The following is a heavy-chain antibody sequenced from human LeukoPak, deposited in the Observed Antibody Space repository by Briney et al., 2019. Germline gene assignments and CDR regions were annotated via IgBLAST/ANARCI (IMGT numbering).Heavy chain of an antibody. CDR2: INHSGST. CDR3: ARESRKVDIVATGPRPFDY. V-gene: IGHV4-34*01. D-gene: IGHD5-12*01. CDR1: GGSCSGYY. J-gene: IGHJ4*02. Sequence: PSETLSLTRAVYGGSCSGYYWRWIRQPPGKGREGMGEINHSGSTNDNPSLKRRVTIWVDTSKNQFSLKLSSVTAADTAVYYCARESRKVDIVATGPRPFDYWGQGTLVTVSS.